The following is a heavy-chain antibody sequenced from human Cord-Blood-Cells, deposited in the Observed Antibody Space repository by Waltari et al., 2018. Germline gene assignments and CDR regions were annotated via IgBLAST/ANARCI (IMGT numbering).Heavy chain of an antibody. J-gene: IGHJ4*02. D-gene: IGHD3-16*01. CDR2: ISSSSSII. CDR1: GFPFSSYS. Sequence: EVQLVESGGGLVQPGGSLRLSCAASGFPFSSYSMNWVRQAPGKGLEWVSYISSSSSIIYYADSVKGRFTISRDNAKNSLYLQMNSLRDEDTAVYYCARVTRMHFDYWGQGTLVTVSS. CDR3: ARVTRMHFDY. V-gene: IGHV3-48*02.